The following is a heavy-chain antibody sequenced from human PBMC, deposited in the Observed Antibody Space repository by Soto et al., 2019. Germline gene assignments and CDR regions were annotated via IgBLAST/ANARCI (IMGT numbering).Heavy chain of an antibody. CDR2: VYHTGST. CDR3: ARAKLCNTLSCPHSFDT. D-gene: IGHD2-15*01. V-gene: IGHV4-4*02. CDR1: GGSISTNNW. J-gene: IGHJ4*02. Sequence: QVLLQESGPGLINASGTLSLTCGVSGGSISTNNWWSWVRQTPGQGLEWIAEVYHTGSTNYNPSHESRLTISVDKSKNQFSLRLTSVTAADSAVYYCARAKLCNTLSCPHSFDTWGQGTLVSVSS.